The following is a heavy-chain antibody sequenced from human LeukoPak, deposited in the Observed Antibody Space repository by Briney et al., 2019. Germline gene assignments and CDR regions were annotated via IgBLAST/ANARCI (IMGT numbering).Heavy chain of an antibody. CDR3: ARSRSGYSYDHAAFEI. J-gene: IGHJ3*02. Sequence: PSETLSLTCTVSGGSISSFYWSWIRQPPGKGLEWIAYIDYRGSTTYNPSLRSQVTISVDTSRNQFSLKLYSVTAADTAVYYCARSRSGYSYDHAAFEIWGQGTMVTVSS. V-gene: IGHV4-59*01. CDR1: GGSISSFY. D-gene: IGHD5-18*01. CDR2: IDYRGST.